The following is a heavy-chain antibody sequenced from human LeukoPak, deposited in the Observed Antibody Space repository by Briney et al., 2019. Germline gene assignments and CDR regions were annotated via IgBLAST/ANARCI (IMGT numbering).Heavy chain of an antibody. CDR2: IPYSGSA. V-gene: IGHV4-31*03. J-gene: IGHJ3*02. CDR3: ARDAYYDSSGYRKDAFDI. CDR1: GGSINSGNYY. Sequence: SQTLSLTCTVSGGSINSGNYYWSWIRQYPGKGLEWIGYIPYSGSAYYNPSLKSRVTISVDTSKNQFSLKLNSVTAADTAVYYCARDAYYDSSGYRKDAFDIWGQGTMVTVSS. D-gene: IGHD3-22*01.